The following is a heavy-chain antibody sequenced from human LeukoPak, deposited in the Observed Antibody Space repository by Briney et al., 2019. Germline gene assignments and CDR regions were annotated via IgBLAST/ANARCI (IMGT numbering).Heavy chain of an antibody. D-gene: IGHD5-18*01. CDR3: ARKVAVAMDLDY. CDR1: GFTFQSYG. Sequence: GGSLRLSCAASGFTFQSYGMTWVRQVPGKGLEWVSSITGAGSSTKYADSVNGRFTISRDNSKNTVSLQMTGLRAEDTAVYYCARKVAVAMDLDYWGQGTLVTVSS. CDR2: ITGAGSST. J-gene: IGHJ4*02. V-gene: IGHV3-23*01.